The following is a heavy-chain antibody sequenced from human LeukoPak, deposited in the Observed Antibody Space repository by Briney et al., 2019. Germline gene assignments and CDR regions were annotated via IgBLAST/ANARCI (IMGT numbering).Heavy chain of an antibody. CDR2: INPNSGGT. Sequence: ASVTLSCKASGYTFTGYYMHWVRQAPGQGLEWMGWINPNSGGTNYAQKFQGRVTMTRDTSISTAYMELSRLRSDDTAVYYCARDNEDIVVVPAAPTHWGQGTLVTVSS. J-gene: IGHJ4*02. CDR1: GYTFTGYY. V-gene: IGHV1-2*02. CDR3: ARDNEDIVVVPAAPTH. D-gene: IGHD2-2*01.